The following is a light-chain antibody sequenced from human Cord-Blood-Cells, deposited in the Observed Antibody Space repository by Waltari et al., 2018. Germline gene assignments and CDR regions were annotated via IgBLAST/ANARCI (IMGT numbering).Light chain of an antibody. CDR3: QQLNSYPP. Sequence: IQLTQSPSSLSASVGDRVTITCRASQGISSYLAWYQQKPGNAPKLLIYAASTLQSGVPSRFSGSGSGTDFTLTISSLQPEDFATYYCQQLNSYPPFGQGTKVEIK. V-gene: IGKV1-9*01. J-gene: IGKJ1*01. CDR1: QGISSY. CDR2: AAS.